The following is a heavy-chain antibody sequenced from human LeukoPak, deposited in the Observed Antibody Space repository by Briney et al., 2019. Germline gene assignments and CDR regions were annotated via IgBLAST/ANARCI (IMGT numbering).Heavy chain of an antibody. CDR3: ARDGDKTEDYGDCVWVGNWFDP. V-gene: IGHV4-34*01. CDR2: INHSGST. J-gene: IGHJ5*02. CDR1: GGSFSGYY. Sequence: SETLSLTCAVYGGSFSGYYWRWIRQPPGKGLEWIGEINHSGSTNYNPSLKSRVTMSVDTSKNQFSLKLSSVTAADTAVYYCARDGDKTEDYGDCVWVGNWFDPWGQGTLVTVSS. D-gene: IGHD4-17*01.